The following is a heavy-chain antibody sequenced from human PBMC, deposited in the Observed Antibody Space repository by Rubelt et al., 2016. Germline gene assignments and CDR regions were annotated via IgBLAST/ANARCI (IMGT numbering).Heavy chain of an antibody. V-gene: IGHV4-34*02. D-gene: IGHD3-10*02. CDR1: GGSFSDYF. CDR3: ARGWLFGRDYEVRQFDQ. CDR2: INHSGIT. Sequence: QVQLQQWGAGLLKSSETLSQTCAVYGGSFSDYFWSWIRQSPGKGLEWIGDINHSGITNYNPSLKSRASISFETTKNQFPLRLNSVTAADTAIYYCARGWLFGRDYEVRQFDQWGQGSLVTVSS. J-gene: IGHJ4*02.